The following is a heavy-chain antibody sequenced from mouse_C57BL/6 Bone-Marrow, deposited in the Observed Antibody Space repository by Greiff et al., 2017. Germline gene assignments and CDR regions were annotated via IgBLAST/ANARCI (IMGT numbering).Heavy chain of an antibody. J-gene: IGHJ3*01. CDR3: ARDWGSTMVTTGPAY. CDR1: GFTFSSYA. CDR2: ISDGGSYT. Sequence: EVKLVESGGGLVKPGGSLKLSCAASGFTFSSYAMSWVRQTPEKRLEWVATISDGGSYTYYPDNVKGRFTISRDNAKNNLYLQMSHLKSEDTAMYYCARDWGSTMVTTGPAYWGPGTLVTVSA. V-gene: IGHV5-4*01. D-gene: IGHD2-2*01.